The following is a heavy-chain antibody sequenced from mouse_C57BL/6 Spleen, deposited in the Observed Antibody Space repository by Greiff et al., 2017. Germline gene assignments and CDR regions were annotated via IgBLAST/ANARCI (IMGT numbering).Heavy chain of an antibody. CDR3: ARVSITTVVATNYFDY. CDR2: ISDGGSYT. CDR1: GFTFSSYA. D-gene: IGHD1-1*01. J-gene: IGHJ2*01. V-gene: IGHV5-4*03. Sequence: EVKLVESGGGLVKPGGSLKLSCAASGFTFSSYAMSWVRQTPEKRLEWVATISDGGSYTYYPDNVKGRFTISRDNAKNNLYLQMSHLKSEDTAMYYCARVSITTVVATNYFDYWGQGTTLTVSS.